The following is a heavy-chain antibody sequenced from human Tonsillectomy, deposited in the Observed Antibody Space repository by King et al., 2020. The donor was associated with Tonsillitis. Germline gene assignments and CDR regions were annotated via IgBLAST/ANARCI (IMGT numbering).Heavy chain of an antibody. CDR3: TRDSMTSVTTGDF. V-gene: IGHV3-7*01. J-gene: IGHJ4*02. D-gene: IGHD4-17*01. CDR1: GFTFSTYW. Sequence: VQLVESGGGLVQPGGSLRLSCAASGFTFSTYWMSWVRQAPGKGLEWVANIKQDGSEKYYVYSVKGRFTISRDNAKNSLYLQMNSLRADDTAVYYCTRDSMTSVTTGDFWGQGTLVTVSS. CDR2: IKQDGSEK.